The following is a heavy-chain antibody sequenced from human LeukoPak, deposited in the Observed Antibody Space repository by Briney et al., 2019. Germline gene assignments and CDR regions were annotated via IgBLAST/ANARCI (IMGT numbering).Heavy chain of an antibody. CDR3: ARGGTYYYDSSGYGYYFDY. CDR2: ISSSSSYI. Sequence: TGGSLRLSCVVSGFTFSNEVMTWVRQAPGKGLEWVSSISSSSSYIYYADSVKGRFTISRDNAKNSLYLQMNSLRAEDTAVYYCARGGTYYYDSSGYGYYFDYWGQGTLVTVSS. D-gene: IGHD3-22*01. J-gene: IGHJ4*02. V-gene: IGHV3-21*01. CDR1: GFTFSNEV.